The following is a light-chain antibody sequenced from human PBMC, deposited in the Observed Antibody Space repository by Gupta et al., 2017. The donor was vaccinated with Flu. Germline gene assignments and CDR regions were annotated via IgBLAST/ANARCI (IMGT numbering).Light chain of an antibody. CDR1: SSDVINYNY. CDR2: SVT. CDR3: CSHEGSKKWV. J-gene: IGLJ3*02. V-gene: IGLV2-11*01. Sequence: QSALTQPRSVSGSPGQSVTISCTGSSSDVINYNYVSWYQHHPGKAPKLMIYSVTMRPSGVPDRFSGSKSGNTASLTISGLQADDEADYYCCSHEGSKKWVFGGGTKLTVL.